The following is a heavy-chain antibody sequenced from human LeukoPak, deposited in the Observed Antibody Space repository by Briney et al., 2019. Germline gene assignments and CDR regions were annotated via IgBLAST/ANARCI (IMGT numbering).Heavy chain of an antibody. CDR3: ARDRNTVFDY. V-gene: IGHV3-21*01. CDR2: ISSSSSYI. Sequence: GGSLRLSCAASGLTFSSYSMNWVRQAPGKGLEWVSSISSSSSYIYYADSVKGRFTISRDNAKNSLYLQMNSLRAEDTAVYYCARDRNTVFDYWGQGTLVTVSS. D-gene: IGHD1-14*01. J-gene: IGHJ4*02. CDR1: GLTFSSYS.